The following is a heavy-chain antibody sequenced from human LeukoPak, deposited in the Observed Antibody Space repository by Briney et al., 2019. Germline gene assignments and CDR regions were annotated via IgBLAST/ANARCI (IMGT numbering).Heavy chain of an antibody. Sequence: ASVKVSCKASGYTFTGYYMHWVRQAPGQGLEWMGWINPNSGGTNYAQRFQGRVTMTRDTSISTAYMELSRLRSDDTAVYYCASLYYGDTHFDYWGQGTLVTVSS. CDR3: ASLYYGDTHFDY. V-gene: IGHV1-2*02. D-gene: IGHD4-17*01. CDR2: INPNSGGT. J-gene: IGHJ4*02. CDR1: GYTFTGYY.